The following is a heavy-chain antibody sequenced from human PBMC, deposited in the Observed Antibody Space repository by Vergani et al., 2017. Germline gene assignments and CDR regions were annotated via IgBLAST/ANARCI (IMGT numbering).Heavy chain of an antibody. CDR1: GGTFSSYA. D-gene: IGHD4-17*01. Sequence: QVQLVQSGAEVKKPGSSVKVSCKASGGTFSSYAISWVRQAPGQGLEWMGGIIPIFGTANYAQKFQGRVTITADESTSTAYIELSSLRSEDTAVYYCARVVPNPDYCDYFDYWGQGTLVTVSS. CDR3: ARVVPNPDYCDYFDY. V-gene: IGHV1-69*01. J-gene: IGHJ4*02. CDR2: IIPIFGTA.